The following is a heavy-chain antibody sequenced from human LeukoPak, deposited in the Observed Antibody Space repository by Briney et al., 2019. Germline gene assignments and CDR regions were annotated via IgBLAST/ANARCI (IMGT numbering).Heavy chain of an antibody. CDR3: AKGDLYYYDSSGFDY. CDR2: ISYDGSNK. D-gene: IGHD3-22*01. V-gene: IGHV3-30*18. CDR1: EFTFNTYN. Sequence: PGGSLRLSCAASEFTFNTYNMNWVRQAPGKGLEWVAVISYDGSNKYYADSVKGRFTISRDNSKNTLYLQMNSLRAEDTAVYYCAKGDLYYYDSSGFDYWGQGTLVTVSS. J-gene: IGHJ4*02.